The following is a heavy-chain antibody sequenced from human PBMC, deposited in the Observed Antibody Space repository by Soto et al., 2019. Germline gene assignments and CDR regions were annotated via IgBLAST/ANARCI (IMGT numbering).Heavy chain of an antibody. J-gene: IGHJ6*03. CDR3: ARVRNSAAGNFYYYYMDV. CDR1: GGSFSGYY. CDR2: INHSGST. V-gene: IGHV4-34*01. Sequence: SETLSLTCAVYGGSFSGYYWSWIRQPPGKGLEWIGEINHSGSTNYNPSLKSRVTISVDTSKNQFSLKLSSVTAADTAVYYCARVRNSAAGNFYYYYMDVWGKGTTVTVSS. D-gene: IGHD6-13*01.